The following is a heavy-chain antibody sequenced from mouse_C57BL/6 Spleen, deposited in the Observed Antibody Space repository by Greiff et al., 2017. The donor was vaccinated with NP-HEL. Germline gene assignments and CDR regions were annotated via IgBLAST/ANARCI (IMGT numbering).Heavy chain of an antibody. D-gene: IGHD4-1*01. V-gene: IGHV3-6*01. Sequence: EVKLMESGPGLVKPSQSLSLTCSVTGYSITSGYYWNWIRQFPGNKLEWMGYISYDGSNNYNPSLKNRISITRDTSKNQFFLKLNSVTTEDTATYYCARSNWDYFGYWGQGTTLTVSS. J-gene: IGHJ2*01. CDR3: ARSNWDYFGY. CDR2: ISYDGSN. CDR1: GYSITSGYY.